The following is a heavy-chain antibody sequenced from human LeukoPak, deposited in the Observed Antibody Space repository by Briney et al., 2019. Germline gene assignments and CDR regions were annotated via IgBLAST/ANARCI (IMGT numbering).Heavy chain of an antibody. CDR1: GGSISSSSFY. D-gene: IGHD3-10*01. CDR2: IYYSGST. J-gene: IGHJ5*02. CDR3: ARREWFGELASATVWFDP. Sequence: PSETLSLTCTVSGGSISSSSFYWGWIRQPPGKGLEWIGSIYYSGSTYYNPSLKSRVTISVDTSKNQFSLKLSSVTAADTAVYYCARREWFGELASATVWFDPWGQGTLVTVSS. V-gene: IGHV4-39*01.